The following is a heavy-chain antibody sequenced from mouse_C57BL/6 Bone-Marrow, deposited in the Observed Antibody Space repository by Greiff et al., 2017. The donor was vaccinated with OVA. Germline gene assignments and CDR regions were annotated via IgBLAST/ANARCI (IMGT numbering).Heavy chain of an antibody. D-gene: IGHD1-1*01. CDR1: GYTFTDYY. J-gene: IGHJ4*01. Sequence: QVHVKQPGAELVRPGASVKLSCKASGYTFTDYYINWVKQRPGQGLEWIARIYPGSGNTSYNEKFKGKATLTAEKSSSTAYMPLSSLTSEDSAVYFCARDYYGSSIDYYAMDYWGQGTSVTVSS. CDR3: ARDYYGSSIDYYAMDY. CDR2: IYPGSGNT. V-gene: IGHV1-76*01.